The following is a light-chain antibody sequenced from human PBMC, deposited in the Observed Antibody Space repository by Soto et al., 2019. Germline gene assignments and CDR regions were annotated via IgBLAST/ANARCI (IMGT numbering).Light chain of an antibody. CDR3: QQYGSSPVT. CDR1: QSVSSSY. V-gene: IGKV3-20*01. CDR2: GAS. J-gene: IGKJ4*01. Sequence: EVVLTQSPGTLSLSPGERATLSCRASQSVSSSYLAWYQQKPGQAPRLLIYGASSRATGIPDRFSGSGSGTDFTLTISRMEPEHFAVYYCQQYGSSPVTFGGGTKVDIK.